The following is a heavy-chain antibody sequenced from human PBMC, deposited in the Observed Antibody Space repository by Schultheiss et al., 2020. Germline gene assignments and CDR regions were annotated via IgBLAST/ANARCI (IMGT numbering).Heavy chain of an antibody. D-gene: IGHD1-26*01. J-gene: IGHJ5*02. CDR3: AREDVFREANWFDP. CDR1: GFTFSSYA. Sequence: GESLKISCAASGFTFSSYAMSWVRQAPGKGLEWVSAISGSGGSTYYADSVKGRFTISRDNSKNTLYLQMNSLRAEDTAVYYCAREDVFREANWFDPWGQGTLVTVSS. V-gene: IGHV3-23*01. CDR2: ISGSGGST.